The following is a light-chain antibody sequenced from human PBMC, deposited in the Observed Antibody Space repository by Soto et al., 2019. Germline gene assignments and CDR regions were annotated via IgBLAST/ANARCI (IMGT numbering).Light chain of an antibody. J-gene: IGLJ1*01. CDR1: SSDVGGYNY. V-gene: IGLV2-8*01. CDR3: SSYAGSNFYV. Sequence: QSALTQPPSASVSPGQLVTISCTGTSSDVGGYNYVSWYQQHPGKAPKLMIYEVSKRPSGVPDRFSGSKSGNTASLTVSGLQAEDEADYYCSSYAGSNFYVFGTGTKVTVL. CDR2: EVS.